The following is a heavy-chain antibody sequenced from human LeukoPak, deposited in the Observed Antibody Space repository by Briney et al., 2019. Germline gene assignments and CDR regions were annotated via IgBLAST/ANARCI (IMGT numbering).Heavy chain of an antibody. CDR2: IYYTGTT. J-gene: IGHJ4*02. D-gene: IGHD2-2*01. CDR1: VGSLSGHY. CDR3: ARFSWGCSTASCYLTN. Sequence: SETLSLTCTVGVGSLSGHYWGWIREPPGKGLELVGHIYYTGTTFYDPSLNSRVTITLGTSRNQFSLRLTSMIAADTAVYYCARFSWGCSTASCYLTNWGQGALVTVSS. V-gene: IGHV4-59*11.